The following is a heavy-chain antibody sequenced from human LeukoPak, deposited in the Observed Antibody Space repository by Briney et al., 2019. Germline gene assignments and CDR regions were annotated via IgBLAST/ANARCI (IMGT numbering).Heavy chain of an antibody. D-gene: IGHD6-13*01. Sequence: GGSLRLSCTASGFTFGDHAMSWVRQAPGKGLEWVAVISYDGSNKYYADSVKGRFTISRDNSKKTLYLQMNSLRAEDTAVYYCAKARWSAALYYFDYWGQGTLVTVSS. CDR3: AKARWSAALYYFDY. J-gene: IGHJ4*02. V-gene: IGHV3-30*04. CDR1: GFTFGDHA. CDR2: ISYDGSNK.